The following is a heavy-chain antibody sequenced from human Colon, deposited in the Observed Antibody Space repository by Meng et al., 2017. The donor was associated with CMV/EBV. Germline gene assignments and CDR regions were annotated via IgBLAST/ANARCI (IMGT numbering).Heavy chain of an antibody. D-gene: IGHD4-17*01. V-gene: IGHV3-30*04. CDR1: GFTFSNSA. CDR2: ISFDGRST. CDR3: ARVGDYPGGHFDY. Sequence: GESLKISCAASGFTFSNSALHWVRQAPGKGLEWVALISFDGRSTYYADSVKGRFTVSSDNSKNRLFLQMNSLRLEDTAVYYCARVGDYPGGHFDYWGQGTLVTVSS. J-gene: IGHJ4*02.